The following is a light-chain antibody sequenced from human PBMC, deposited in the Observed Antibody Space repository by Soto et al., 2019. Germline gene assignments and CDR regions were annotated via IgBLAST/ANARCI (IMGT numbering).Light chain of an antibody. CDR1: RSVTSSY. Sequence: DIVLTQSPGTLSLSPGERATLSCRASRSVTSSYLAWYQQKPGQAPRLLIYGASSRATGIPDRFSGSGSGTDFTLTISRLEPEDFAVYYCQQYGSSPYNFGRGTKLEIK. CDR3: QQYGSSPYN. V-gene: IGKV3-20*01. CDR2: GAS. J-gene: IGKJ2*01.